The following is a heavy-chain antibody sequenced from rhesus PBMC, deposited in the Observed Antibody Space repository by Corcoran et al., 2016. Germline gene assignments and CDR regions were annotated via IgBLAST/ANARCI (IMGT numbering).Heavy chain of an antibody. Sequence: QVQLQESGPGLVKPSETLSLTCAVSGGSISSSNWWSWIRQPPGKGLEWIGYISGSSGSTDYNPSLKSRVTISKDTSKNQFSLKLSSVTAADTAVYYCAREAVTTFHIDYWGQGVLVTVSS. V-gene: IGHV4S19*01. CDR1: GGSISSSNW. CDR3: AREAVTTFHIDY. J-gene: IGHJ4*01. CDR2: ISGSSGST. D-gene: IGHD4-23*01.